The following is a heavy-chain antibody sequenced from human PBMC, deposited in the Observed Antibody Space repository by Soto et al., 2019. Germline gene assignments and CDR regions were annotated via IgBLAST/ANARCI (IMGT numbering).Heavy chain of an antibody. CDR1: GGSVSGSE. V-gene: IGHV4-59*02. D-gene: IGHD6-19*01. CDR3: ARSVAVPGAHIDY. J-gene: IGHJ4*02. CDR2: VYYTVST. Sequence: XGTLVLTFRVPGGSVSGSEWSWIGQSPGKGLEWLGYVYYTVSTNYSPSLRSRVSISVDTSKNEFSLRLSSVTAADTAVYFCARSVAVPGAHIDYWGQGTQVTV.